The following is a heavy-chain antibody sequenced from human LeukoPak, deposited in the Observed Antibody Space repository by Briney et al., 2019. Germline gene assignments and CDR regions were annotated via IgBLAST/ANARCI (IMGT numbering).Heavy chain of an antibody. V-gene: IGHV4-34*01. J-gene: IGHJ4*02. CDR3: ARLRVYDILTGYYKQNPFDY. Sequence: GSLRLSYAASGFSFSDAWMNWVRQPPGKGLEWIGEINHSGSTNYNPSLKSRVTISVDTSKNQFSLKLSSVTAADTAVYYCARLRVYDILTGYYKQNPFDYWGQGTLVTVSS. CDR1: GFSFSDAW. D-gene: IGHD3-9*01. CDR2: INHSGST.